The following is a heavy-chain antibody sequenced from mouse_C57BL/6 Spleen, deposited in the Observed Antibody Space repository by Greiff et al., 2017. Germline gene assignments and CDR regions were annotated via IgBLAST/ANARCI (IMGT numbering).Heavy chain of an antibody. CDR3: APLLHRSGGYAMDY. V-gene: IGHV1-7*01. Sequence: VQLQQSGAELAKPGASVKLSCKASGYTFTSYWMHWVKQRPGQGLEWIGNFNPCSGYTKYNEKFKDKATLTADKSSSTVYMQLSRLTYEDSAVYYCAPLLHRSGGYAMDYWGQGTSVTVSS. CDR1: GYTFTSYW. J-gene: IGHJ4*01. D-gene: IGHD2-1*01. CDR2: FNPCSGYT.